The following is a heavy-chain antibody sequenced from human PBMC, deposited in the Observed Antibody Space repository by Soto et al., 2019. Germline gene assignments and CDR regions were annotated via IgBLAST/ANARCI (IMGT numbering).Heavy chain of an antibody. CDR3: ARDQTGETGTSLVLDP. J-gene: IGHJ5*02. D-gene: IGHD1-7*01. CDR1: GYTFTSYG. CDR2: ISAYNGNT. Sequence: ASVKVSCKASGYTFTSYGISWVRQAPGQGLEWMGWISAYNGNTNYAQKLQGRVTMTTDTSTSTAYMELRSLRSDDTAVYYCARDQTGETGTSLVLDPWGQGTLVTVSS. V-gene: IGHV1-18*01.